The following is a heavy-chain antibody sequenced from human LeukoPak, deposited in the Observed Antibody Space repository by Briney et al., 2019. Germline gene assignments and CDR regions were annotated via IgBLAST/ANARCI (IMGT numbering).Heavy chain of an antibody. J-gene: IGHJ6*03. Sequence: PGRSLRLSCAASGFTFSSYGMHWVRQAPGKGLEWVAVIWYDGSNKYYADSVKGRFTISRDNSKNTLYLQMNSLRAEDTAVYYCARDRAYYYYMDVWGKGTTVAVSS. V-gene: IGHV3-33*01. CDR3: ARDRAYYYYMDV. CDR2: IWYDGSNK. CDR1: GFTFSSYG.